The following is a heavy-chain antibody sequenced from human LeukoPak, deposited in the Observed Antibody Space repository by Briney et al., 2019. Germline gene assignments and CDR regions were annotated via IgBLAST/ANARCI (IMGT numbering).Heavy chain of an antibody. CDR1: GFTFSSYG. CDR3: ARETRITIFGVVTYPFDY. Sequence: GGSLRLSCAASGFTFSSYGMHWVRQAPGKGLEWVSVMSYDGTNKYYADSVKGRFTISRDNSKNTLYLQMNSLRAEDTAVYYCARETRITIFGVVTYPFDYWGQGTLVTVSS. V-gene: IGHV3-30*03. J-gene: IGHJ4*02. D-gene: IGHD3-3*01. CDR2: MSYDGTNK.